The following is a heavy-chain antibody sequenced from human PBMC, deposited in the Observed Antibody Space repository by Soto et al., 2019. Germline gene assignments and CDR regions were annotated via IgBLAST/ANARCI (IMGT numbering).Heavy chain of an antibody. D-gene: IGHD2-21*02. CDR1: GDSFSSNSAG. CDR2: TYYRSKWYS. J-gene: IGHJ5*02. Sequence: PSQTLSLTCVISGDSFSSNSAGLTWIRQSPSRGLEWLGRTYYRSKWYSDYAGSVKSRITINADTSKNQFSLQLNSVTPEDTAVYYCARVTALFDWFDPWGQGTLVTVSS. V-gene: IGHV6-1*01. CDR3: ARVTALFDWFDP.